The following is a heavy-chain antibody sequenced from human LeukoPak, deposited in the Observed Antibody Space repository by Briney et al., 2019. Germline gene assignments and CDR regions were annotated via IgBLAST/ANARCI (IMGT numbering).Heavy chain of an antibody. CDR1: GFTFSSSD. J-gene: IGHJ4*02. CDR2: ITGSGGST. CDR3: AKTKVGHDFWSGLDY. V-gene: IGHV3-23*01. Sequence: GGSLRLSCAASGFTFSSSDMNWVRQAPGKGLEWVSTITGSGGSTYYADSVKGRFTISRDNSKNTVYLQMNSLRAEDTALYYCAKTKVGHDFWSGLDYWGQGTLVTVSS. D-gene: IGHD3-3*01.